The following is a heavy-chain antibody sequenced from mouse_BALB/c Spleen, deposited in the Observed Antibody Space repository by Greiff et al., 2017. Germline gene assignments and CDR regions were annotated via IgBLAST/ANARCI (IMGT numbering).Heavy chain of an antibody. Sequence: VMLVESGPGLVAPSQSLSITCTVSGFSLTSYGVHWVRQPPGKGLEWLGVIWAGGSTNYNSALMSRLSISKDNSKSQVFLKMNSLQTDDTAMYYCARALYDYLDYWGQGTTLTVSS. V-gene: IGHV2-9*02. CDR2: IWAGGST. CDR1: GFSLTSYG. J-gene: IGHJ2*01. D-gene: IGHD2-3*01. CDR3: ARALYDYLDY.